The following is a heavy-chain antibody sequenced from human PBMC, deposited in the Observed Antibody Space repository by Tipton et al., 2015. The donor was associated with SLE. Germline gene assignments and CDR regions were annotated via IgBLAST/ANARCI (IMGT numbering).Heavy chain of an antibody. CDR1: GYSFTSYW. CDR3: ARRVGTFDY. V-gene: IGHV5-51*03. CDR2: MYPGGSEI. D-gene: IGHD4-23*01. Sequence: QLVQSGAEVKKPGESLKISCKGSGYSFTSYWIGWVRQMPGRGLEWMGIMYPGGSEIRYSPSFQGQVTIPADKSISTVYLQWSRLKASDTAMYYCARRVGTFDYLGQGTLVTVSS. J-gene: IGHJ4*02.